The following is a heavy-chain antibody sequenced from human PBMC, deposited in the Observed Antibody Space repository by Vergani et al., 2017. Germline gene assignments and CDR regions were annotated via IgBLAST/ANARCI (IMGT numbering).Heavy chain of an antibody. V-gene: IGHV4-38-2*01. Sequence: QVQLQESGPGLVKPSETLSLTCAVSGYSISSGYYWGWFPQPPGKGLEWIGSIYHSGSTYYNPSLKSRVTISVETSKNQFSLKLSSVTAADTAVYYCARLSGGYWGQGTLVTVSS. D-gene: IGHD2/OR15-2a*01. J-gene: IGHJ4*02. CDR3: ARLSGGY. CDR2: IYHSGST. CDR1: GYSISSGYY.